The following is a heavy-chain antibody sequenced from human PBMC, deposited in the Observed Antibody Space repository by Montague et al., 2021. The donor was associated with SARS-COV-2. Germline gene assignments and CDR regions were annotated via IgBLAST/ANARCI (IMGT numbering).Heavy chain of an antibody. V-gene: IGHV4-30-2*06. Sequence: TLSLTCVVSGGSVSSGDYSWIWIRQSPGKGLEWIGYIYQSGSAYYNPSLKSRVTISIDTSNNQISLNLRSVTAADTGLYYCATGTRMYGIEVWGQGTTVTVSS. CDR3: ATGTRMYGIEV. J-gene: IGHJ6*02. CDR1: GGSVSSGDYS. D-gene: IGHD3-10*01. CDR2: IYQSGSA.